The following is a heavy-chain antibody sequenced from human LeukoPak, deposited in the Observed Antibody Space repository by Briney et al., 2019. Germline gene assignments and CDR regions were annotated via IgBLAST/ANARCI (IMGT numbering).Heavy chain of an antibody. J-gene: IGHJ5*02. Sequence: GGSLRLSCAASAFTFSSSWMSWVRQAPGKGLEWVANINQDGSDKYYVDSVKGRFTISRGNAKNSLYLQMNSLRAEDTAVYYCAREPAAGQGDWFDPWGQGTLVTVSS. CDR3: AREPAAGQGDWFDP. CDR2: INQDGSDK. CDR1: AFTFSSSW. D-gene: IGHD6-13*01. V-gene: IGHV3-7*05.